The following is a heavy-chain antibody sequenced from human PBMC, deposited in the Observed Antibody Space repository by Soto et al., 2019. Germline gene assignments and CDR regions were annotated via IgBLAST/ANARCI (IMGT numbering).Heavy chain of an antibody. V-gene: IGHV1-8*02. CDR1: GYTFTSYA. CDR3: ARVWGGAFDI. CDR2: MNPNSANT. D-gene: IGHD3-10*01. Sequence: ASVKVSCKASGYTFTSYAMHWVRQAPGQRLEWMGWMNPNSANTGYAQKLQGRVTMTRNTSISTAYMELSSLSSEDTAVYYCARVWGGAFDIWGQGTMVTVSS. J-gene: IGHJ3*02.